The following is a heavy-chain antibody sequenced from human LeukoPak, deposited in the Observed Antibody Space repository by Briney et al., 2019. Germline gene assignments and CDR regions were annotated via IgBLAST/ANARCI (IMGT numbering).Heavy chain of an antibody. Sequence: PSETLSLTCIVSGGSISSSYWSWIRQPPGKGLEWIGYIYYSGSTNYNPSLKSRVTISVDTSKNQFSLRLSSVTAADTAVYYCARSQQLIRTFDSWGQGTLVAVSS. CDR2: IYYSGST. CDR1: GGSISSSY. V-gene: IGHV4-59*01. D-gene: IGHD6-13*01. J-gene: IGHJ4*02. CDR3: ARSQQLIRTFDS.